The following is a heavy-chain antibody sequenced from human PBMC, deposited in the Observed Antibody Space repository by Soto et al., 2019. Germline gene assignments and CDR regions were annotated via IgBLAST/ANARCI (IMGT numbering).Heavy chain of an antibody. V-gene: IGHV3-53*02. CDR1: GFTVSSNY. Sequence: EVQLVETGGGLIQPGGSLRLSCAASGFTVSSNYMSWVRQAPGKGLEWVSVIYSGGSTYYADSVKGRFTISRDNSKNTLYLQMNSLRAEDTAVYYCASPRRKYYYCGMDVWGQGTTVTVSS. CDR2: IYSGGST. CDR3: ASPRRKYYYCGMDV. J-gene: IGHJ6*02.